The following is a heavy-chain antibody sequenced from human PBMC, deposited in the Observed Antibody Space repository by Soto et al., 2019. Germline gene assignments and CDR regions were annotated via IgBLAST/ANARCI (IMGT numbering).Heavy chain of an antibody. J-gene: IGHJ6*02. Sequence: QVQLQESGPGLVKPSETLSLTCTVSGGSISSYYWSWIRQPAGKGLEWIGRIYTSGSTNYNPSLKSRVTMSVDTSKNQFALKLSSVAAADTAVYYCARGNLETDDYSNYDDYYYYGMDVWGQGTTVTVSS. CDR2: IYTSGST. V-gene: IGHV4-4*07. D-gene: IGHD4-4*01. CDR3: ARGNLETDDYSNYDDYYYYGMDV. CDR1: GGSISSYY.